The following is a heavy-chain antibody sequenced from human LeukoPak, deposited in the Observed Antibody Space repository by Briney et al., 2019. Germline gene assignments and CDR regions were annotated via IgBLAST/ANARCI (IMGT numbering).Heavy chain of an antibody. D-gene: IGHD4-17*01. Sequence: GGSLRLSCAASGFTFSSYGMHWVRQAPGKGLEWVAVISYDGSNKYYADSVKGRFTISRDNSKNTLYLQMNSLRAEDTAVYYCAKDRVGYGDYEYFQHWGQGTLVTVSS. CDR2: ISYDGSNK. J-gene: IGHJ1*01. CDR1: GFTFSSYG. CDR3: AKDRVGYGDYEYFQH. V-gene: IGHV3-30*18.